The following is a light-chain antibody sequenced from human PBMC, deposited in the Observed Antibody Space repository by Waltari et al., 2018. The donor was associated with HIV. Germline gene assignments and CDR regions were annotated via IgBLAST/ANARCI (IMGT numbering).Light chain of an antibody. J-gene: IGKJ2*01. CDR3: MQTLHLLYT. Sequence: DIVMTQTPPSLSVTPRQPASSSCTPSQSPKNTDGKTYLYWYLQRPGQTPQVLIYEVSKRYAGVPDRFSGSGSGTHFTLKIARVEAEDVGSYYCMQTLHLLYTFGQGTKLEIK. V-gene: IGKV2D-29*01. CDR2: EVS. CDR1: QSPKNTDGKTY.